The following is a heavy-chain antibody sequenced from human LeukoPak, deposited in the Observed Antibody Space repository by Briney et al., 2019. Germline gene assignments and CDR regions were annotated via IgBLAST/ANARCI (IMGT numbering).Heavy chain of an antibody. CDR3: ASAGYCSSTSCYESAFDI. D-gene: IGHD2-2*01. Sequence: GGSLRLSCAASGFTFSSYWMSWVRQAPGKGLEWVANIKQDGSEKYYVDSVEGRFTISRDNAKNSLYLQMNSLRAEDTAVYYCASAGYCSSTSCYESAFDIWGQGTMVTVSS. CDR2: IKQDGSEK. J-gene: IGHJ3*02. V-gene: IGHV3-7*03. CDR1: GFTFSSYW.